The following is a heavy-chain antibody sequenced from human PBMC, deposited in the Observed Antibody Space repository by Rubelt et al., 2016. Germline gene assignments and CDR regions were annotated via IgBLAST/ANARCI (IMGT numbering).Heavy chain of an antibody. CDR1: GGTFSSYA. J-gene: IGHJ5*02. V-gene: IGHV1-69*04. D-gene: IGHD4-17*01. Sequence: QVQLVQSGAEVKKPGSSVKVSCKASGGTFSSYAISWVRQAPGQGLEWMGRIIPILGIANYAQKFKGRGTVTPDKSTSTAYMERSSLRAEDTAVYYCAGDPSGDYGFNWVDPWGQGTLVTVSS. CDR2: IIPILGIA. CDR3: AGDPSGDYGFNWVDP.